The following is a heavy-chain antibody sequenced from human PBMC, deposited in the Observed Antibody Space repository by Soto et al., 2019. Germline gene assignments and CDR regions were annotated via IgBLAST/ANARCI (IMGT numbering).Heavy chain of an antibody. CDR3: ARGTGRYCSGGSCYLGPYYFDY. CDR1: GFTFSSYS. J-gene: IGHJ4*02. D-gene: IGHD2-15*01. CDR2: ISSSSSYI. V-gene: IGHV3-21*01. Sequence: PGGSLRLSCAASGFTFSSYSMNWVRQAPGKGLEWVSSISSSSSYIYYADSVKGRFTISRDNAKNSLYLQMHSLRAEDTAVYYCARGTGRYCSGGSCYLGPYYFDYWGQGTLVTVSS.